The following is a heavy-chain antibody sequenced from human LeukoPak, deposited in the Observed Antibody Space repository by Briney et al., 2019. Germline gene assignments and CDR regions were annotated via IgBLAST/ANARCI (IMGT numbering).Heavy chain of an antibody. V-gene: IGHV3-30*14. CDR3: ARRWPARDTVLVSTMIKWYFDL. CDR1: GFTFNTYA. D-gene: IGHD5-18*01. CDR2: ISNDGSNK. J-gene: IGHJ2*01. Sequence: PGGSLRLSCAASGFTFNTYAMHWVRQAPGKGLEWVAVISNDGSNKYYADSVKGRFNISRDNSKNTLYLQMASLRVEDMAVYYCARRWPARDTVLVSTMIKWYFDLWGRGTLVTVSS.